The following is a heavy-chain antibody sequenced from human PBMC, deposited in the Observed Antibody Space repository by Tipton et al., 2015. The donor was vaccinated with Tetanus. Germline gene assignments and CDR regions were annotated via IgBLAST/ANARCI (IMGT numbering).Heavy chain of an antibody. CDR1: GYVFTTYG. V-gene: IGHV1-18*01. Sequence: QLVQSGAEVKKPGASVKVSCKASGYVFTTYGISWVRQAPGQGLEWMGWISGYNGNTKYAENFQGRLTMTTDTSTSTAYMELRSLRSDDTAVYYCAKDRGILRYFDTFDYWGQGTRVTVSA. J-gene: IGHJ4*02. CDR3: AKDRGILRYFDTFDY. D-gene: IGHD3-9*01. CDR2: ISGYNGNT.